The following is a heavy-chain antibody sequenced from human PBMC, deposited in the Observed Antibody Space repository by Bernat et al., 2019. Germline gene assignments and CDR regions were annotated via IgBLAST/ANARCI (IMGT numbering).Heavy chain of an antibody. CDR2: ISYDGSNK. V-gene: IGHV3-30-3*01. CDR3: AREDDGGAFDI. Sequence: QVQLVESGGGVVQPGRSLRLSCAASGFTFSSYAMHWVRQAPGKGLEWVAVISYDGSNKYYADSVKGRFTISRNDSKNTLYLQMNSLRGEDTAVYYCAREDDGGAFDIWGQGTMVTVSS. D-gene: IGHD1-1*01. CDR1: GFTFSSYA. J-gene: IGHJ3*02.